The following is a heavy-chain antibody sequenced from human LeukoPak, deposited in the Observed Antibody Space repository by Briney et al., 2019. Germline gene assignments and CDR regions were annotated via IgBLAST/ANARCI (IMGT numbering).Heavy chain of an antibody. Sequence: GASVKVSCKVSGYTLTEFSMHWVRQAPGKGLEWIGGFDPEDDETIYAQKFQGRVTMTEDTSTDTAYMELSSLRSEDTAVYYCATGDPGGDIVVVPVYWGQGTLVTVSS. CDR3: ATGDPGGDIVVVPVY. D-gene: IGHD2-2*01. V-gene: IGHV1-24*01. J-gene: IGHJ4*02. CDR1: GYTLTEFS. CDR2: FDPEDDET.